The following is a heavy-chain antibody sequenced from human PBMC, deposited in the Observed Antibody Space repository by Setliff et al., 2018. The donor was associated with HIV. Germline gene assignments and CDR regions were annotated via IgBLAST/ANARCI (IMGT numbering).Heavy chain of an antibody. D-gene: IGHD3-22*01. V-gene: IGHV4-59*12. Sequence: SETLSLTCTVSGGSISSYFWSWVRQPPGKGLEWIGYIYYSGSTNYNPSLKSRVTMSVDTFKNQFSLRLSSVTAADTAVYYCARDPVITMMVGPRFYFDYWGQGILVTVSS. J-gene: IGHJ4*02. CDR1: GGSISSYF. CDR2: IYYSGST. CDR3: ARDPVITMMVGPRFYFDY.